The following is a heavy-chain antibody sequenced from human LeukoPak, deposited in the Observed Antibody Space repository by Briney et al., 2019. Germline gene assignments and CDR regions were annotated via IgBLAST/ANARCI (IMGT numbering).Heavy chain of an antibody. J-gene: IGHJ3*02. CDR2: IRSKAYGGTT. Sequence: PGGSLRLSCTASGFTFGDYAMSWFRQAPGKGLEWVGFIRSKAYGGTTEYAASVKGRFTISRDDSKSIAYLQMNSLKTEDTAVYYCTRDIRLKYYNDSTDTFDIWGQGTMVTVSS. V-gene: IGHV3-49*03. D-gene: IGHD3-22*01. CDR1: GFTFGDYA. CDR3: TRDIRLKYYNDSTDTFDI.